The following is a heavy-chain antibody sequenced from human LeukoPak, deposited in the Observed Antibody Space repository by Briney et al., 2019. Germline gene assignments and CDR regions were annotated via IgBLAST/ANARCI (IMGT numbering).Heavy chain of an antibody. CDR3: ARDQLTYYYGSGSLRAFDI. D-gene: IGHD3-10*01. CDR1: GGSISSGNYY. J-gene: IGHJ3*02. CDR2: IYNNGST. V-gene: IGHV4-61*02. Sequence: ASQTLSLTCTVSGGSISSGNYYWSWIRQPAGKGLEWIGRIYNNGSTNYNAALKSRVTISVDMSKNQFSLKLSSVTAADTAVYYCARDQLTYYYGSGSLRAFDIWGQGTMVTVSS.